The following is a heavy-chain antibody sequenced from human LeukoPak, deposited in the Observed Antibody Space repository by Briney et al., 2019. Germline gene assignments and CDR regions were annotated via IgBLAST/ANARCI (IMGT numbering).Heavy chain of an antibody. V-gene: IGHV3-21*01. D-gene: IGHD2-2*01. J-gene: IGHJ3*02. CDR3: ARELIVVVPAARGAFDI. CDR1: GFTFNSYS. Sequence: GGSLRLSCAASGFTFNSYSMNWVRQAPGKGLEWVSSISSSGSYIYYADSVKGRFTISRDNAKNSLYLQMNSLRAEDTAVYYCARELIVVVPAARGAFDIWGQGTMVTVSS. CDR2: ISSSGSYI.